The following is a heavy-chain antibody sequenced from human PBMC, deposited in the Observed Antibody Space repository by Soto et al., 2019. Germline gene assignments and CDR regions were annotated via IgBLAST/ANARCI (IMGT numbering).Heavy chain of an antibody. CDR3: ATVVSGA. V-gene: IGHV1-24*01. CDR1: GYSLTELS. J-gene: IGHJ5*02. D-gene: IGHD3-10*01. Sequence: QVQLVQSGAEVKKPGASVMVSCKVSGYSLTELSMHWVRQAPGKGLEWMGGFDPAKGETLYAQKFQGRVTMTEDTSTDIAYMELSSLRSEDTAVYYCATVVSGAWGQGTLVTVSS. CDR2: FDPAKGET.